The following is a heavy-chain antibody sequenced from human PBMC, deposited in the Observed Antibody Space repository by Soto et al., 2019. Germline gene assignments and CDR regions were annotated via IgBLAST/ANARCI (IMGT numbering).Heavy chain of an antibody. Sequence: QLQLQESGPGLVKPSETLSLTCTVSGGSISSSSYYWGWIRQPPGKGLEWIGSINYSGSTYYNPSLKSRVAISVDTSKNQFSLKLSSVTAADTAVYYCARHWGTIFGVVTYYFDYWGQGTLVTVSS. D-gene: IGHD3-3*01. J-gene: IGHJ4*02. CDR3: ARHWGTIFGVVTYYFDY. V-gene: IGHV4-39*01. CDR1: GGSISSSSYY. CDR2: INYSGST.